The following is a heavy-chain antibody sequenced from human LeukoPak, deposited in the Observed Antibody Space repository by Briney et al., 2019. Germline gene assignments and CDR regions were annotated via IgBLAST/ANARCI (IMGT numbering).Heavy chain of an antibody. J-gene: IGHJ4*02. Sequence: GGSLRLSCAASGFTFSSYYMNWVRQAPGKGLEWVASIKQDGSDKYYVDSVKGRFTISRDNAKNSLYLQMNSLRAEDTAVYYCARVKTWSGLRHVFDYWGQGTLVTVSS. V-gene: IGHV3-7*03. CDR2: IKQDGSDK. CDR3: ARVKTWSGLRHVFDY. CDR1: GFTFSSYY. D-gene: IGHD3-3*01.